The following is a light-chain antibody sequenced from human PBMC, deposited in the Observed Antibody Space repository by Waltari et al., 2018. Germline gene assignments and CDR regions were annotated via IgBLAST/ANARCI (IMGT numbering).Light chain of an antibody. CDR1: SSDVGGYNY. CDR3: GSFISSTTGI. V-gene: IGLV2-14*03. J-gene: IGLJ2*01. CDR2: DAI. Sequence: QSALTQPDSVSGSPGQSITISCTGTSSDVGGYNYVAWYQQYPGKAPKVIIYDAINRPSGVSNRFFGSKSGNSASLTISGLQAEDEADYYCGSFISSTTGIFGGGTRLTVL.